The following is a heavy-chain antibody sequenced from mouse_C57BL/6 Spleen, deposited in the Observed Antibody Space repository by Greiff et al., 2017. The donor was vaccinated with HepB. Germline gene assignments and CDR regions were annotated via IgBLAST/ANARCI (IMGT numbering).Heavy chain of an antibody. D-gene: IGHD1-1*01. CDR3: ARCYYGSNWYFDV. V-gene: IGHV1-53*01. Sequence: QVQLQQPGPELVKPGASVKLSCKASGYTFTSYWMHWVKQRPGQGLEWIGNINPSNGGTNYNEKFKSKATLTVDKSASTAYMQLSSLTSEDSAVYYFARCYYGSNWYFDVWGTGTTVTVSS. J-gene: IGHJ1*03. CDR2: INPSNGGT. CDR1: GYTFTSYW.